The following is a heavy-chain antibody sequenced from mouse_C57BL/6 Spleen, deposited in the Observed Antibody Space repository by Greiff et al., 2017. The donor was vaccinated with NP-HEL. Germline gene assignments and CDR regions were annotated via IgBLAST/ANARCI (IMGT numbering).Heavy chain of an antibody. V-gene: IGHV1-54*01. CDR1: GYAFTNYL. CDR2: INPGSGGT. CDR3: ARFDGYSGGAY. Sequence: VQVVESGAELVRPGTSVKVSCKASGYAFTNYLIEWVKQRPGQGLEWIGVINPGSGGTNYNEKFKGKATLTADKSSSTAYMQLSSLTSEDSAVYFCARFDGYSGGAYWGQGTLVTVSA. J-gene: IGHJ3*01. D-gene: IGHD2-3*01.